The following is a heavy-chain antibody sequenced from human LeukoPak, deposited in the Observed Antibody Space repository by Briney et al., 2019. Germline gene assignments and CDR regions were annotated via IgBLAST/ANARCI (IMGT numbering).Heavy chain of an antibody. D-gene: IGHD1-26*01. CDR1: GGSISSSGYY. CDR3: ARHEYSGSYYGLSWFDP. CDR2: ICYSGST. J-gene: IGHJ5*02. Sequence: SETLSLTCTVSGGSISSSGYYWGWIRQPPGKGLEWIASICYSGSTYYNPSLKSRVTITVDTVKNQPSLKLSSLTAADTAVYYCARHEYSGSYYGLSWFDPWGQGTLVTVSS. V-gene: IGHV4-39*01.